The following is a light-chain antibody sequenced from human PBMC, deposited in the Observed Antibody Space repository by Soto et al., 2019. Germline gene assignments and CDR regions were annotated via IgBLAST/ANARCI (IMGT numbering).Light chain of an antibody. CDR1: HDVSMN. Sequence: DIQMTQSQSSLSASVGDRVTIACQSSHDVSMNLNWFQQKPGEAPKLLIYDASNLERGVPSRFSGSGSGTDITLTISSLQPEDVATYYCQQYNSMLSFGGGTEVEMK. CDR2: DAS. J-gene: IGKJ4*01. V-gene: IGKV1-33*01. CDR3: QQYNSMLS.